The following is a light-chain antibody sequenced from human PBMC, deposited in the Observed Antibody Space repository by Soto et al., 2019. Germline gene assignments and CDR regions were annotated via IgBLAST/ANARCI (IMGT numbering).Light chain of an antibody. CDR2: DND. V-gene: IGLV1-51*01. CDR3: GTWDTGLRAYV. Sequence: QSVVTQPPSVSAAPGQKVTISCSGSSSSSHSGHHSVSWYQHLPGTAPKLLIYDNDQRPSGIPARFSGSKSATSATLDITGLQTGDEADYYCGTWDTGLRAYVLGTGTKLTVL. J-gene: IGLJ1*01. CDR1: SSSSHSGHHS.